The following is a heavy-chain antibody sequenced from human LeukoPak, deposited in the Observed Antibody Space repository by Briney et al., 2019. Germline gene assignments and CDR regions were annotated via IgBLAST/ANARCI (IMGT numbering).Heavy chain of an antibody. Sequence: PGGSLRLSCAASAFTFSNYAMHWVRQAPGKGLEWVAFIRNDGSIKSYADSVKGRFTISRDNSENTVYLQLNSLGADDTAIYYCAREGWSSGWAEYMDVWGKGTTVTVSS. V-gene: IGHV3-30*02. CDR2: IRNDGSIK. CDR1: AFTFSNYA. D-gene: IGHD6-19*01. J-gene: IGHJ6*03. CDR3: AREGWSSGWAEYMDV.